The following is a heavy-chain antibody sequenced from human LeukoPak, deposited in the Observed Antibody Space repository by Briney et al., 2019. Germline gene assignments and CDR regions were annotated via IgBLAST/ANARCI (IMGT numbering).Heavy chain of an antibody. CDR2: INHSGST. J-gene: IGHJ5*02. D-gene: IGHD2-2*01. CDR1: GGSFSGYY. CDR3: ARSKAHLSTSWYGTWFDP. Sequence: KPSETLSLTCAVYGGSFSGYYWSWIRQPPGKGLEWIGEINHSGSTNYNPSLKSRVTISVDTSKNHLSLKLRSVTAADTAVYYCARSKAHLSTSWYGTWFDPWGQGTQVTVSS. V-gene: IGHV4-34*01.